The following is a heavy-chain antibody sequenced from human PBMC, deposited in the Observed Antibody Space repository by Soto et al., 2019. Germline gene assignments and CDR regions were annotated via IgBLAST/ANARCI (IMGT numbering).Heavy chain of an antibody. CDR2: IYPGDSDT. CDR3: ARITMVRGVINWFDS. Sequence: GESLKISCKGSGYSFTSYWIGWVRQMPGKGLEWMGIIYPGDSDTRYSPSFQGQVTISADKSISTAYLQWSSLKASDTAMYYCARITMVRGVINWFDSWGQGTLVTVS. D-gene: IGHD3-10*01. V-gene: IGHV5-51*01. J-gene: IGHJ5*01. CDR1: GYSFTSYW.